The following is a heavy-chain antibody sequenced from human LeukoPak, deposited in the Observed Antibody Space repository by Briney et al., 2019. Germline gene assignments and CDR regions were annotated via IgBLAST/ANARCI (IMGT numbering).Heavy chain of an antibody. D-gene: IGHD5-18*01. V-gene: IGHV4-59*08. Sequence: PPETLSLTCTVSGGSISSYYWSWIRQPPGKGLEWIGYIYYSGSTSYNPSLKSRVTISVDTSKNQFSLKLSSVTAADTAVYYCARHVRSGYSYGTFDYWGQGTLVTVSS. CDR3: ARHVRSGYSYGTFDY. CDR1: GGSISSYY. CDR2: IYYSGST. J-gene: IGHJ4*02.